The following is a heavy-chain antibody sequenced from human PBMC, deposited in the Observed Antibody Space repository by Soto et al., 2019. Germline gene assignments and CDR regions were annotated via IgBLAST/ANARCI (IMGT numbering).Heavy chain of an antibody. CDR2: IYYSGST. J-gene: IGHJ6*03. CDR3: ARGSSSIKYYYYYYYMDV. V-gene: IGHV4-31*03. Sequence: PSETLSLTCTVSGGSISSGGYYWSWIRQHPGKGLEWIGYIYYSGSTYYNPSLKSRVTISVDTSKNQFSLKLSSVTAADTAVYYCARGSSSIKYYYYYYYMDVWGKGTTVTVSS. CDR1: GGSISSGGYY. D-gene: IGHD6-6*01.